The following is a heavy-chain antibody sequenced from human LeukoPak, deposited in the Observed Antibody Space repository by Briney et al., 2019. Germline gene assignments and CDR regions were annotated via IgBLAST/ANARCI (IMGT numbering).Heavy chain of an antibody. Sequence: SETLSLTCTVSGGSISSYYWSWIRQPPGKGLEWIGYIYYSGSTNYNPSLKSQVTISVDTSKNQFSLKLSSVTAADTAVYYCARDALDGYNGYWGQGTLVTVSS. CDR1: GGSISSYY. CDR3: ARDALDGYNGY. V-gene: IGHV4-59*01. D-gene: IGHD5-24*01. J-gene: IGHJ4*02. CDR2: IYYSGST.